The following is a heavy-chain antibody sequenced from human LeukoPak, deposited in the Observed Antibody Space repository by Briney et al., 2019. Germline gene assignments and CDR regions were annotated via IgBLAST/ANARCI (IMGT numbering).Heavy chain of an antibody. V-gene: IGHV3-74*01. CDR3: ARPQNPEIYGYGAFDI. CDR2: INRDGRDK. CDR1: GFTFSTEW. Sequence: GGSLRLSCAASGFTFSTEWMQWVRQAPGKGLVWVSRINRDGRDKNYAESVKGRFTISRDNAKNTLYLQMNSLRAEDTAVYYCARPQNPEIYGYGAFDIWGRGTMVTVSS. D-gene: IGHD5-18*01. J-gene: IGHJ3*02.